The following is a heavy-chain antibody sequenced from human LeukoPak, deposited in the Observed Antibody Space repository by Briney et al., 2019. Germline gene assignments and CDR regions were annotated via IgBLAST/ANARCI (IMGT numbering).Heavy chain of an antibody. CDR2: INHRGST. D-gene: IGHD6-19*01. CDR3: ATYSTGFDI. CDR1: GGSFSDYY. J-gene: IGHJ3*02. V-gene: IGHV4-34*01. Sequence: PSETLSLTCAVYGGSFSDYYWTWIRQPPGKGLEWIGEINHRGSTHYNSSLESRVTISVDTSKKQFSLKLSSVTAADTAVYYCATYSTGFDIWGQGTVVTVSS.